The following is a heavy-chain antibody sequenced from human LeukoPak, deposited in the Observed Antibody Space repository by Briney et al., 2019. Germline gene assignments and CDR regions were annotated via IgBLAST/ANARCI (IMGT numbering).Heavy chain of an antibody. CDR1: GGSISSYY. J-gene: IGHJ6*03. V-gene: IGHV4-59*01. CDR3: ARAYCGGDCYSVQRGYYYYMDV. D-gene: IGHD2-21*02. Sequence: SETLSLTCTVSGGSISSYYWSWIRQPPGKGLEWIGYIYYSGSTNYNPSLKNRVTISVDTSKNQFSLKLSSVTAADTAVYYCARAYCGGDCYSVQRGYYYYMDVWGKGTTVTVSS. CDR2: IYYSGST.